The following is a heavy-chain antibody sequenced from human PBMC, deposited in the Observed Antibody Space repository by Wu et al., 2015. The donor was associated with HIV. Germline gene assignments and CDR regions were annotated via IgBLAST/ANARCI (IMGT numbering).Heavy chain of an antibody. CDR3: ARAELGYIYGSEYFQH. Sequence: QVQLVQSGAEVKKPGASMKVSCKASGYSFISYDFNWVRQATGQGLEWMGWMNPNSGNTGYAEKFQGRVTMTRNTSINTAYMELSSLRSEDTAVYYCARAELGYIYGSEYFQHWGQGTLVTVSS. J-gene: IGHJ1*01. D-gene: IGHD5-18*01. CDR2: MNPNSGNT. V-gene: IGHV1-8*01. CDR1: GYSFISYD.